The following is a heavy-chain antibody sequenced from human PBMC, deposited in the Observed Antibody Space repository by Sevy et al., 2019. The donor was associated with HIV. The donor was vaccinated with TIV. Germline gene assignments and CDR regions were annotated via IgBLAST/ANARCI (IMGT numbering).Heavy chain of an antibody. CDR3: AGGAIAAAGYSYGMDV. D-gene: IGHD6-13*01. Sequence: GTLSLTCAVSGASITSSAWWTWVRQPPGKGLEWIGKRYHSGSTTYNPSLKSRVTILVDDSKNQFSLHLKSVTAADTAVYYCAGGAIAAAGYSYGMDVWGQGTTVTVSS. CDR1: GASITSSAW. CDR2: RYHSGST. V-gene: IGHV4-4*02. J-gene: IGHJ6*02.